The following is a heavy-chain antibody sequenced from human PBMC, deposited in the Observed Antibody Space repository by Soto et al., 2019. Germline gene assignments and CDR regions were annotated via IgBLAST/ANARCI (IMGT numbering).Heavy chain of an antibody. J-gene: IGHJ6*02. CDR3: ARQGPLVSYYYYGMDV. CDR1: GYSFTSYW. V-gene: IGHV5-51*01. CDR2: IYPGDSDT. Sequence: PGDSLTIFCKCSGYSFTSYWIGWVRQMPGKGLEWMGIIYPGDSDTRYSPSFQGQVTISADKSISTAYLQWSSLKASDTAMYYCARQGPLVSYYYYGMDVWGQGTTVTVSS. D-gene: IGHD2-8*01.